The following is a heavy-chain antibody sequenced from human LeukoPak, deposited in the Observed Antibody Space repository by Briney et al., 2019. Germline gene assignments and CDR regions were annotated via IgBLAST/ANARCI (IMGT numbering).Heavy chain of an antibody. CDR3: ARQRWDDSGSYFDY. V-gene: IGHV3-33*01. Sequence: PGGSLRLSCAASGFTFSSYGMHWVRQAPGKGLEWVAVIWYDGSNKYYADSVKGRFTISRDNSKNTLYLQMNSLRAEDTAVYYCARQRWDDSGSYFDYWGQGTPVTVSS. D-gene: IGHD1-26*01. CDR2: IWYDGSNK. J-gene: IGHJ4*02. CDR1: GFTFSSYG.